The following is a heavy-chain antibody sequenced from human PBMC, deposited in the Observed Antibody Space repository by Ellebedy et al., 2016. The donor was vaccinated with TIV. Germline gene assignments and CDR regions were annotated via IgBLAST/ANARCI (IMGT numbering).Heavy chain of an antibody. Sequence: GGSLRLSCKGSGYSFSTYWIGWVRQMPGKDLEWMGIIYPGDSDTRYSPSFQGQVTISADKSISTAYLQWSSLTASDTAIYYCARCRWETQGHFDYWGQGTLVTVSS. V-gene: IGHV5-51*01. J-gene: IGHJ4*02. CDR3: ARCRWETQGHFDY. CDR2: IYPGDSDT. D-gene: IGHD1-26*01. CDR1: GYSFSTYW.